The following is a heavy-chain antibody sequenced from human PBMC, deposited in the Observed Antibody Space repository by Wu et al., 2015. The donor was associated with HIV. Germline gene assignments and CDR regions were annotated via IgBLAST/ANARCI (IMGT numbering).Heavy chain of an antibody. D-gene: IGHD3-10*01. Sequence: QVQLVQSGAEVKKPGASMTVSCKASGYTFTGYYIHWVRQAPGQGLEWMGWLNPNSGGTNYAQKFQGRVTMTRDTSISTAYMELSRLRSDDTAVFYCARGGEYYYGSGRFDYWGQGTLVTVSS. CDR2: LNPNSGGT. V-gene: IGHV1-2*02. J-gene: IGHJ4*02. CDR1: GYTFTGYY. CDR3: ARGGEYYYGSGRFDY.